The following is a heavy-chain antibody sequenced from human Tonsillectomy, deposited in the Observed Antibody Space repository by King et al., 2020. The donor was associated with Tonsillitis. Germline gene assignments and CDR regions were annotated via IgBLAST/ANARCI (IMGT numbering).Heavy chain of an antibody. J-gene: IGHJ4*02. D-gene: IGHD6-19*01. CDR1: GGPISSYY. V-gene: IGHV4-59*01. CDR3: VRESGDRGLVYFDY. CDR2: INYSGST. Sequence: LQLQESGPGLVKPSETLSLTCTVSGGPISSYYWSWIRQPPGKGLEWIGYINYSGSTNYNPSLKSRVTISVDTSKNQFSLKLSSVTAADTAVYYCVRESGDRGLVYFDYWGQGTLVTVSS.